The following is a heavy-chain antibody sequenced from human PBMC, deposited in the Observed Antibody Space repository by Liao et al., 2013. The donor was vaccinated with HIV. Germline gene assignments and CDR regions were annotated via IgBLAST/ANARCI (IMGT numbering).Heavy chain of an antibody. CDR3: ATDSSGWVGH. D-gene: IGHD6-19*01. Sequence: VQLQESGPGLVKPSETLTLTCTVSGGSISSYYWSWIRQSAGKGLEWIGRVYTSGSIYNPSLKRRVTMSVDRSKSQFSLKVTSVTAADTAVYYCATDSSGWVGHWGQGTLVTVSS. V-gene: IGHV4-4*07. J-gene: IGHJ5*02. CDR2: VYTSGS. CDR1: GGSISSYY.